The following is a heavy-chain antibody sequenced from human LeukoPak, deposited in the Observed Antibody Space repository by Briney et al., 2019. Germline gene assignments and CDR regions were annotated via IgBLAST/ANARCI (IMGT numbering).Heavy chain of an antibody. D-gene: IGHD1-26*01. CDR1: GYTFTGYY. Sequence: ASVTLSCKASGYTFTGYYMHWVRQAPGQGLEWMGWINPNSGGTNYAQKFQCRVTMTRDTSISTAYMELSRLRSDDTAVYYCARLVGATRGYYYGMDVWGQGTAVPVSS. CDR3: ARLVGATRGYYYGMDV. V-gene: IGHV1-2*02. J-gene: IGHJ6*02. CDR2: INPNSGGT.